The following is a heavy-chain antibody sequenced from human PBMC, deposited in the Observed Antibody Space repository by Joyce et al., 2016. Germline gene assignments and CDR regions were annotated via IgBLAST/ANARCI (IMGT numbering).Heavy chain of an antibody. D-gene: IGHD6-19*01. CDR2: ITGGSSGSPYI. CDR3: ARGRLAEGALYFDY. Sequence: DVQLVESGGGLVKPGGSLRLSCVFTFTSYPMHWVRQAPGKGLEWVSSITGGSSGSPYIYYADSLKGRFTISRDNAKNSLFLQMNSLRAEDTAVYYCARGRLAEGALYFDYWGQGTLVTVSS. CDR1: VFTFTSYP. V-gene: IGHV3-21*01. J-gene: IGHJ4*02.